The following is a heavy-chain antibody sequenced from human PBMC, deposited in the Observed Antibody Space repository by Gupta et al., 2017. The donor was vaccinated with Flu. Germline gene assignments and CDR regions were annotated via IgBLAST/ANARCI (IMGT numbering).Heavy chain of an antibody. CDR3: ARSNAASAFYYYYYLDV. J-gene: IGHJ6*03. CDR2: VYYSGTT. Sequence: PPGKMLDWIGSVYYSGTTYYGPSLKSRVTISGDTSKNQVSLKWSSVTAADTAVYYCARSNAASAFYYYYYLDVWGKGTTVTVSS. D-gene: IGHD2-8*01. V-gene: IGHV4-39*01.